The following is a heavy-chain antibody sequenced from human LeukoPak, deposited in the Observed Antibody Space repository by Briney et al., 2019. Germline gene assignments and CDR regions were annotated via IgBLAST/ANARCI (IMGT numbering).Heavy chain of an antibody. CDR3: ARDVYSGYFDY. CDR1: GFTFSSYE. CDR2: ISSSGSTI. J-gene: IGHJ4*02. Sequence: PGGSLRLSCATSGFTFSSYEMNWVRQAPGKGLEWVSYISSSGSTIYYADSVKGRFTISRDNAKNSLYLQMNSLRAEDTAVYYCARDVYSGYFDYWGQGTLVTVSS. D-gene: IGHD5-12*01. V-gene: IGHV3-48*03.